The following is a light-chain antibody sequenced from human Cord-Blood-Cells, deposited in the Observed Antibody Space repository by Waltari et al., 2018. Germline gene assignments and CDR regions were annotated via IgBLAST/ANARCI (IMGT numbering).Light chain of an antibody. J-gene: IGLJ2*01. CDR1: SSDVCGYNY. CDR2: DVS. V-gene: IGLV2-14*01. Sequence: QSALTQPASVSGSPGQSITISCTGTSSDVCGYNYVSGYQQNPVNGPKLMIYDVSIRPSWVSNLFSGSKSGNTASLTISVLQAEDEADYYCSSYTSSSTVVFGGGTKLTVL. CDR3: SSYTSSSTVV.